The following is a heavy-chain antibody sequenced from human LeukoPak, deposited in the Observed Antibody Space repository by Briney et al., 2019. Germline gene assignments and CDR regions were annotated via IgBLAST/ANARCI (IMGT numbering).Heavy chain of an antibody. V-gene: IGHV3-23*01. CDR2: ISGSGGST. Sequence: GGSLRLSCAASGFTFSSYAMSWVRQAPGKGLGWVSAISGSGGSTYYADSVKGRFTISRDNSKNTLYLQMNSLRAEDTAVYYCAKRWDYDFWSGYPPRDWFDPWGQGTLVTVSS. J-gene: IGHJ5*02. CDR3: AKRWDYDFWSGYPPRDWFDP. CDR1: GFTFSSYA. D-gene: IGHD3-3*01.